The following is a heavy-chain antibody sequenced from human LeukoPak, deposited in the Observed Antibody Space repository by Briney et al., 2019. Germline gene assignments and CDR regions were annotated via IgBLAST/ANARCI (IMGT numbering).Heavy chain of an antibody. D-gene: IGHD2-15*01. V-gene: IGHV1-69*05. CDR3: ARDLGGSSGY. CDR2: IIPIFGTA. Sequence: GASVKVSCKASGGTFSSYAISWVRHAPEQGLEWMGRIIPIFGTANYAQKFQGRVTITTDESTSTASMELSSQRSEDTAVYYCARDLGGSSGYWGQGTLVSVSS. CDR1: GGTFSSYA. J-gene: IGHJ4*02.